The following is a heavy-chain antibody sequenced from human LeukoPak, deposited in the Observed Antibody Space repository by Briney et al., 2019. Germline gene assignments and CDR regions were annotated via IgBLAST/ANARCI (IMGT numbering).Heavy chain of an antibody. CDR1: GDSISSSSYA. CDR3: ARDGQQLVPNYYYYYMDV. Sequence: PSETLSLTCTVSGDSISSSSYAWGWVRQPPGKGLEWIGSIYYSGSTYYNPSLNSPVPISLDTSKNQFSLKLSSVTAADTAVYYCARDGQQLVPNYYYYYMDVWGKGTTVTVSS. D-gene: IGHD6-13*01. J-gene: IGHJ6*03. CDR2: IYYSGST. V-gene: IGHV4-39*07.